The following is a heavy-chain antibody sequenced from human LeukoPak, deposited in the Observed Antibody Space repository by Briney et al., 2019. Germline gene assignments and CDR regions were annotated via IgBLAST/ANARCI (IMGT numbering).Heavy chain of an antibody. J-gene: IGHJ3*02. CDR3: ARTWTPGGDAFDI. V-gene: IGHV4-61*02. CDR1: GGSISSGSYY. Sequence: SETLSLTCTVSGGSISSGSYYWSWIRQPAGKGLEWIGRIYTSGSTNYNPSLKSRVTISVDTSKNQFSLKLSSVTAADTAVYYCARTWTPGGDAFDIWGRGTMVIVSS. D-gene: IGHD3/OR15-3a*01. CDR2: IYTSGST.